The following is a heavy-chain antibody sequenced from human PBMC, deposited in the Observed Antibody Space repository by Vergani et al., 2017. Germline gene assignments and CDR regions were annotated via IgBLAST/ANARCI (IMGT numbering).Heavy chain of an antibody. CDR3: AKYQRYSGYRNPGY. CDR1: GFTFSSYG. V-gene: IGHV3-30*18. CDR2: ISYDGSNK. D-gene: IGHD5-12*01. Sequence: QVQLVESGGGVVQPGRSLRLSCAASGFTFSSYGMHWVRQAPGKGLEWVAVISYDGSNKYYADSVKGRFTISRDNSKNTLYLQMNSLRAEDTAVYYCAKYQRYSGYRNPGYWGQGTLVTVSS. J-gene: IGHJ4*02.